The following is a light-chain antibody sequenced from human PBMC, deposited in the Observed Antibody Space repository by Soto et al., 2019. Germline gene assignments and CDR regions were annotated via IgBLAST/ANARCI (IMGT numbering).Light chain of an antibody. CDR3: QQYNNWPPCT. J-gene: IGKJ2*02. CDR1: QSVSSN. Sequence: EIVMTQSPATLSVSPGERATLSCRASQSVSSNLAWYQQKPGQPPRLLIYGASTRATNIPATFSGSGSGTEFTPTISSLQSEDFAVYYCQQYNNWPPCTFGQGTKLEIK. V-gene: IGKV3-15*01. CDR2: GAS.